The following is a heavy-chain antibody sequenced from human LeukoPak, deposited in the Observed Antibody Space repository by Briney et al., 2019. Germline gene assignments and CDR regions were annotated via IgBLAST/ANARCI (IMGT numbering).Heavy chain of an antibody. CDR1: GISFRSYG. V-gene: IGHV3-30*02. J-gene: IGHJ4*02. CDR2: IWYDASNK. CDR3: ATDISTHYFGS. Sequence: GGSLRLSCAASGISFRSYGMHWVRQAPGKGLEWVTFIWYDASNKYYAESVKGRFTICRHNSRNTVFLQMTSLRAEDTAIYYCATDISTHYFGSWGQGTLVTVSP. D-gene: IGHD3-9*01.